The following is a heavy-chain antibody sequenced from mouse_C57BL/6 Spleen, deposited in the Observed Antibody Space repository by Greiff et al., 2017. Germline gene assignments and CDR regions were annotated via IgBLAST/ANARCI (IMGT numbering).Heavy chain of an antibody. D-gene: IGHD2-12*01. J-gene: IGHJ4*01. CDR1: GYTFTSYW. V-gene: IGHV1-53*01. Sequence: VQLQQPGTELVKPGASVKLSCKASGYTFTSYWMHWVKQRPGQGLEWIGNINPSNGGTNYNEKFKSKATLTVDKSSSTAYMQLSSLTSEDSAVYYCAREEGPYDGGDYYAMDYWGQGTSVTVSS. CDR2: INPSNGGT. CDR3: AREEGPYDGGDYYAMDY.